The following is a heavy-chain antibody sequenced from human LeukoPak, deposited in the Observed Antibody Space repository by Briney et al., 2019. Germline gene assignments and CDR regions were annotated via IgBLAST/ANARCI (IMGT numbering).Heavy chain of an antibody. Sequence: GGSLRLSCAASGFTFSSYWMHWVRQAPGKGLVLVSRINSDGSSTSYADSVKGRFTISRDNAKNTLYLQMNSLRAEDTAVYYCARASSGWSPFDYWGQGTLVTVSS. V-gene: IGHV3-74*01. CDR1: GFTFSSYW. CDR3: ARASSGWSPFDY. D-gene: IGHD6-19*01. J-gene: IGHJ4*02. CDR2: INSDGSST.